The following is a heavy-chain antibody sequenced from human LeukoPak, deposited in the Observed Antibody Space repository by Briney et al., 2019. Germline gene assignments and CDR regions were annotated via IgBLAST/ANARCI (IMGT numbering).Heavy chain of an antibody. CDR1: GSTFSSYA. Sequence: GGSLRLSCAGSGSTFSSYAMSWVRHAPGKGLEWVSAISDTGATTYDADSVKGRFTISRDNSRSTLYLQMNSLRAEDTALYYCAKDTSIGRYCTNGVCSPFDYWGQGTLVTVSS. D-gene: IGHD2-8*01. CDR2: ISDTGATT. J-gene: IGHJ4*02. CDR3: AKDTSIGRYCTNGVCSPFDY. V-gene: IGHV3-23*01.